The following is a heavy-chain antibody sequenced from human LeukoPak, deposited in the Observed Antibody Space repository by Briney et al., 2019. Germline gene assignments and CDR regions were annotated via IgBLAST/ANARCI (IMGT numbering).Heavy chain of an antibody. CDR3: SKVGYSSSWYRSGYFDY. Sequence: GGSLRLSCAASGFTFSSYAMSWVRQAPGKGLEWVSAISGSGGSTYYADSVKGRFTISRDNSKNTLYLQMNSLRAEDTAVYYCSKVGYSSSWYRSGYFDYWGQGTLATVSS. CDR2: ISGSGGST. D-gene: IGHD6-13*01. J-gene: IGHJ4*02. V-gene: IGHV3-23*01. CDR1: GFTFSSYA.